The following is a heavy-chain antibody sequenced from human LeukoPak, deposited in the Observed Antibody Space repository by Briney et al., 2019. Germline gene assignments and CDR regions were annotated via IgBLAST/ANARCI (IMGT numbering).Heavy chain of an antibody. CDR1: GFTFSLEA. CDR3: AKDLAVAGTGGGFDY. CDR2: MSGTGDNT. V-gene: IGHV3-23*01. Sequence: GGSLRLSCAASGFTFSLEAMSWVRQAPGKGLEWVSGMSGTGDNTHYADSVKGRFTISRDTSKNTLYLQMNSLRVEDTALYFCAKDLAVAGTGGGFDYWGQGTLVTVSS. J-gene: IGHJ4*02. D-gene: IGHD6-19*01.